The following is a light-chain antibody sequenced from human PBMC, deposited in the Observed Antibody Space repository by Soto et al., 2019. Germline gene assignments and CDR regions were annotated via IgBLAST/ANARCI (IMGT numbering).Light chain of an antibody. V-gene: IGKV3-15*01. CDR2: GAS. J-gene: IGKJ2*01. Sequence: EIVMTQSPATLSLSPGERAALSCRASQGISSELAWYQQKPGQPPRLLIYGASTRATGVPARFTGSGSGSDFTLTISRLQSEDFAVYYCQQGHNWPLTFGQGTRLEI. CDR1: QGISSE. CDR3: QQGHNWPLT.